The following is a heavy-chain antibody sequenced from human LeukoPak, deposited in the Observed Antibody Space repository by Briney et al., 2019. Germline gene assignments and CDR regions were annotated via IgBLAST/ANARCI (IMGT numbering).Heavy chain of an antibody. CDR1: GFTFSGHW. D-gene: IGHD1-1*01. J-gene: IGHJ4*02. CDR2: INQGGSDK. CDR3: TRDRSRTEDD. V-gene: IGHV3-7*01. Sequence: GGSLRLSCAASGFTFSGHWMSWVRQAPGKGLEWVANINQGGSDKYYVDSVKGRFTISRDNANNLLYLQMNSLRGEDTAVYYCTRDRSRTEDDWGQGTLVTVSS.